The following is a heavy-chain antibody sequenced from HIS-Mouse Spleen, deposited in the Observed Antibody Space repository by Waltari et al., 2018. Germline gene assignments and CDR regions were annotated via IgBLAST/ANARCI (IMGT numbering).Heavy chain of an antibody. D-gene: IGHD4-4*01. CDR1: GYTFPSYD. V-gene: IGHV1-8*01. CDR3: ARGHDYSNYFDY. J-gene: IGHJ4*02. CDR2: VTPNSGNT. Sequence: QVQLVQSGAEVKKPGASVKVSCKASGYTFPSYDINGVRQATGQGLEWMGWVTPNSGNTGYAQKFQGRVTMTRNTSISTAYMELSSLRSEDTAVYYCARGHDYSNYFDYWGQGTLVTVSS.